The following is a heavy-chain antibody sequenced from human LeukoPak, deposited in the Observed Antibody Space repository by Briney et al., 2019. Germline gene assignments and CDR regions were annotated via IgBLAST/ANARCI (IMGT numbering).Heavy chain of an antibody. CDR3: ARGPNSNWSGLDF. V-gene: IGHV3-74*01. CDR2: ISPTGSTT. D-gene: IGHD6-6*01. CDR1: GFSFSGHW. Sequence: GGSLRLSCTASGFSFSGHWMHWARQLPGKGLVWVSRISPTGSTTSYADSVKGRFTVSRDNAKNTLYLQVNNLRAEDTAVYYCARGPNSNWSGLDFWGQGTLLPVSS. J-gene: IGHJ4*02.